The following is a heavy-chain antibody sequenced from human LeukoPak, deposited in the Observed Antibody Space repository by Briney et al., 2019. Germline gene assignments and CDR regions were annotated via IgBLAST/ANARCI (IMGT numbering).Heavy chain of an antibody. V-gene: IGHV1-18*01. D-gene: IGHD3-10*01. Sequence: ASVKVSCTASGYTFTIYGISWVRQAPGQGLEWMGWISAYNGNTNYAQKLQGRVTMTTDTSTSTAYMELRSLRSDDTAVYYCARTYPQYYYGSGRSLGAFDYWGQGTLVTVSS. CDR1: GYTFTIYG. CDR2: ISAYNGNT. CDR3: ARTYPQYYYGSGRSLGAFDY. J-gene: IGHJ4*02.